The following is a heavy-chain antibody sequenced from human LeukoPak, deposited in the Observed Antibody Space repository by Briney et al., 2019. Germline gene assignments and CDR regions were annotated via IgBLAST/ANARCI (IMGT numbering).Heavy chain of an antibody. J-gene: IGHJ6*02. CDR3: ARDDKRSWYGARYGMDV. D-gene: IGHD6-13*01. Sequence: GGSLRLSCAASGFSFSSYWMNWVRQAPGKGLEWVASIKEDGSEKNYVDSVKGRFTISRDNAKNSLYLQMNSLRAEDTAVYYCARDDKRSWYGARYGMDVWGQGTTVTVSS. CDR1: GFSFSSYW. V-gene: IGHV3-7*01. CDR2: IKEDGSEK.